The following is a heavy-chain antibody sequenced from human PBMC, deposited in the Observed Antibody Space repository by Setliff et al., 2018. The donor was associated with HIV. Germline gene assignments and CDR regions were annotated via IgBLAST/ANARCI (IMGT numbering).Heavy chain of an antibody. V-gene: IGHV4-39*07. CDR1: GGSISSSSYY. CDR3: ARETEAGTFDY. J-gene: IGHJ4*02. D-gene: IGHD6-19*01. CDR2: IYHSGST. Sequence: SETLSLTCTVSGGSISSSSYYWGWVRQPPGKGLEWIGSIYHSGSTYYNPSLKSRVTISVDTSKNQFSLKVSSVTAADTAVYYCARETEAGTFDYWGQGTLVTVSS.